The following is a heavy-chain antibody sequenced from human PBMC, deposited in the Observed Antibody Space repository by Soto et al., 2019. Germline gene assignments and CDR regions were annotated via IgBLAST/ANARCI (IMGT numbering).Heavy chain of an antibody. J-gene: IGHJ4*02. D-gene: IGHD4-17*01. V-gene: IGHV3-30*04. CDR2: ISYDGSNK. CDR3: ASSRSGDYGDYRY. Sequence: GGSLRLSCAASGFTFSSYAMHWVRQAPGKGLEWVAVISYDGSNKYHADSEKGRFTISRDNSKNTLYLQMNSLRAEDTAVYYCASSRSGDYGDYRYWGQGTLVTVSS. CDR1: GFTFSSYA.